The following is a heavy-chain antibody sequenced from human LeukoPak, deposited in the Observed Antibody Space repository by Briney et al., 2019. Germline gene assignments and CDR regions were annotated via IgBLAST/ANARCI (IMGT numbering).Heavy chain of an antibody. D-gene: IGHD2-2*01. J-gene: IGHJ6*02. CDR3: ARVMDCSSTSCYFRYYYYYGMDV. CDR1: GFTFRNYG. Sequence: PGGSLRLSCAASGFTFRNYGMHWVRQAPGKGLEWGAVIWYNGRNKKYADSVRGRFTISRDNSKNTLYLQMNSLRAEDTAVYYCARVMDCSSTSCYFRYYYYYGMDVWGQGTTVTVSS. V-gene: IGHV3-33*01. CDR2: IWYNGRNK.